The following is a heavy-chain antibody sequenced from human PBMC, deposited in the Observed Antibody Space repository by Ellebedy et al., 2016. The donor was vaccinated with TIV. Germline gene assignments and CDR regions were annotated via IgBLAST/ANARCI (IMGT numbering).Heavy chain of an antibody. CDR1: GFTFSDYS. Sequence: ETLSLTCAASGFTFSDYSMNWVRQAPGKGLEWVSSIRSSGTSTYYADSVKGRFTISRDNAKHSLFLQMNGLRAEDTAIYYCVKDVRLDSSGWELDHWGQGTLVTVSS. D-gene: IGHD6-19*01. CDR3: VKDVRLDSSGWELDH. V-gene: IGHV3-21*04. J-gene: IGHJ4*02. CDR2: IRSSGTST.